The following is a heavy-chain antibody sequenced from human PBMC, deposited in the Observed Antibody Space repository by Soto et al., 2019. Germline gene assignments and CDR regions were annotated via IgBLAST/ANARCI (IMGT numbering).Heavy chain of an antibody. CDR1: GGSVSGGSYY. CDR3: TTEAYDNSGSLAFDI. V-gene: IGHV4-61*01. D-gene: IGHD3-22*01. Sequence: TSETLSLTCTVSGGSVSGGSYYWNWIRQPPGKGLEWIGYIFHTGTTSYNPSLKSRVTLSVDTSQSQFSLKLNSVTAADTAVYYCTTEAYDNSGSLAFDIWGPGTLVTVSS. J-gene: IGHJ3*02. CDR2: IFHTGTT.